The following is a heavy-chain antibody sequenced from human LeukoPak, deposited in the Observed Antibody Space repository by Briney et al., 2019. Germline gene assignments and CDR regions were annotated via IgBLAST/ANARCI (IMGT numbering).Heavy chain of an antibody. D-gene: IGHD3-22*01. CDR3: AKDRPNYYDSSGHYYRRNGDY. V-gene: IGHV3-20*04. CDR1: GFTFDDYG. Sequence: GGSLRLSCAASGFTFDDYGMSWVRQAPGKGLEWVSGINWSGGSTGYADSVKGRFTISRDNSKNTLYLQMNSLRAEDTAVYYCAKDRPNYYDSSGHYYRRNGDYWGQGTLVTVSS. J-gene: IGHJ4*02. CDR2: INWSGGST.